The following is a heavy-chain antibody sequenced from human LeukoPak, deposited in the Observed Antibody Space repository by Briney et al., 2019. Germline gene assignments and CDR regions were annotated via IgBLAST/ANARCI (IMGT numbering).Heavy chain of an antibody. J-gene: IGHJ6*02. V-gene: IGHV3-30*07. CDR3: AKDPPYYSYGMDV. Sequence: GRSLRLSCAASGFTFSTYAMHWVRQAPGKGLEWVAVISEDGSSNYYADSVKGRFTISRDNSKNTLYLQMNSLRAEDTAVYYCAKDPPYYSYGMDVWGQGTTVTVSS. CDR1: GFTFSTYA. CDR2: ISEDGSSN. D-gene: IGHD3-10*01.